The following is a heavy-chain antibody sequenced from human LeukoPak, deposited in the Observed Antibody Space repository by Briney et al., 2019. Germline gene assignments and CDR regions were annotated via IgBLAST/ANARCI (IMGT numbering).Heavy chain of an antibody. CDR1: GGSVSSYY. CDR2: IYYSGST. V-gene: IGHV4-59*02. D-gene: IGHD2-2*01. J-gene: IGHJ6*02. CDR3: SGYSSTFYFYYVMDL. Sequence: SETLSLTCTASGGSVSSYYGSWIRQPPGKGLEWVGYIYYSGSTNYSPSLKSRATISVDTSKNQFSLNLSSVTPAGTAVNYCSGYSSTFYFYYVMDLWGQGTTVTVSS.